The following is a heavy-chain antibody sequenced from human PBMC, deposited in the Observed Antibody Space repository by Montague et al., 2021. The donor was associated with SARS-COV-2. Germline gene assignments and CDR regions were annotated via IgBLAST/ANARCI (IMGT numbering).Heavy chain of an antibody. J-gene: IGHJ4*02. CDR1: GVSITGYY. V-gene: IGHV4-4*07. D-gene: IGHD3-16*01. CDR2: VYDSGST. CDR3: ARDGGNWYYFDY. Sequence: SETLSLTCSISGVSITGYYWSWVRQPAGKGLEWIGHVYDSGSTNYSPSLKSRVRLSIDTPKNQFSLKLESLTAADTAVDYCARDGGNWYYFDYWGQGALVTVSS.